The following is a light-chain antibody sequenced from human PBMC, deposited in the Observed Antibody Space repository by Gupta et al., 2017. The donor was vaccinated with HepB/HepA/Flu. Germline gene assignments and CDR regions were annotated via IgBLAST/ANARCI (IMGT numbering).Light chain of an antibody. J-gene: IGKJ4*01. CDR3: QQYNKWPPIT. Sequence: EIVMTQSPATLSVSPGERAILSCRASQAISSKLAWYQQKPGQPPRLLIHGASTRATGVPDRFVGSGSGTEFTLTISSRQSEDFAIYYCQQYNKWPPITFGGGTRVEIK. CDR1: QAISSK. CDR2: GAS. V-gene: IGKV3-15*01.